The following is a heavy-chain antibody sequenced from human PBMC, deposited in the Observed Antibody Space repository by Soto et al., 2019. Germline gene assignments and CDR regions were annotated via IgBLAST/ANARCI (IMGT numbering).Heavy chain of an antibody. J-gene: IGHJ2*01. CDR1: GFTFTSFT. V-gene: IGHV3-48*02. CDR3: GGWGRG. CDR2: ISSSSSSI. D-gene: IGHD3-16*01. Sequence: EVQLVESGGGLVQPGGSLRLSCAASGFTFTSFTMNWVRQAPGKGLEWISSISSSSSSIYYADSVKGRFTISRDNAKNSLFLQMNSRGDEDTVVYYWGGWGRGGGRGTLVTVSS.